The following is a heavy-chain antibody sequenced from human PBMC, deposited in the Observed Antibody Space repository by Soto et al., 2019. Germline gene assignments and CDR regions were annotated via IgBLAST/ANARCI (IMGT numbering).Heavy chain of an antibody. CDR2: ISNIGSST. D-gene: IGHD6-19*01. CDR1: GFTFSSYA. CDR3: ARGIAVAVAYYYGLDV. V-gene: IGHV3-23*01. J-gene: IGHJ6*02. Sequence: PGGSVRLSCAASGFTFSSYAMSWVRQAPGKGLEWVSGISNIGSSTYYADSVKGRFTISRDNSKNTLYLQMNGLRAEDTAIYYCARGIAVAVAYYYGLDVWGQGTTVTVSS.